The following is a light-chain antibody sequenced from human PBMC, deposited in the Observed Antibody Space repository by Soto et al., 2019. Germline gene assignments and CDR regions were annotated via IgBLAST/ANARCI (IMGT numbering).Light chain of an antibody. V-gene: IGKV3-15*01. CDR2: GAS. J-gene: IGKJ1*01. CDR1: QSVSSN. Sequence: IAMSQSPPTLSLSPGERAPLSCGASQSVSSNLAWYQQKPGQAPRLLIYGASTRATGIPARFSGSGSGTEFTLIISSLQSEDSAVYYCQQYNSWLCTFGQGTKVDIK. CDR3: QQYNSWLCT.